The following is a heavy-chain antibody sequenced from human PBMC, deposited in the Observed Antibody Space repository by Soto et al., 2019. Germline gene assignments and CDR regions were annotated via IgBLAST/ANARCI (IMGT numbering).Heavy chain of an antibody. V-gene: IGHV3-64D*06. J-gene: IGHJ6*02. D-gene: IGHD3-16*01. Sequence: QTGGSLRLSCAGSGFNFNNFAMHWVRQAPGTGLEYVSSISDTGGSTFHADSVKGRFIISRDNSKGTLFLQMSSLRVEDTAVYYCVKGSRGEYYYYYNDVDVWGQGTKVTVSS. CDR2: ISDTGGST. CDR3: VKGSRGEYYYYYNDVDV. CDR1: GFNFNNFA.